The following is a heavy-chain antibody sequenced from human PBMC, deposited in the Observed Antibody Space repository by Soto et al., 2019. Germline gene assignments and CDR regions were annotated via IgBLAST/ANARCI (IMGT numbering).Heavy chain of an antibody. V-gene: IGHV3-73*01. CDR2: IRSKANNYAT. J-gene: IGHJ6*03. D-gene: IGHD3-3*01. Sequence: EVQLVESGGGLVQPGGSLKLSCAASGFTFSGSAMHWVRQASGKGLEWVGRIRSKANNYATAYGASVKGRFTISRDDSKNTEYLQMNSPKTEDTAVYYCSRQASDFWSGKPQYYMDVWGKGTTVTVSS. CDR1: GFTFSGSA. CDR3: SRQASDFWSGKPQYYMDV.